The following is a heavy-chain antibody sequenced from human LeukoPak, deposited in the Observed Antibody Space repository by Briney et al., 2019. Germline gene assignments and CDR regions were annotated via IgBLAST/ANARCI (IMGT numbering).Heavy chain of an antibody. Sequence: GGSLRLSCAASGFTFSNYVMSWVRQAPGKGPEWVSTIRGGSITKYYANSAKGRFTIYRDNSKNKMFLQMNRLRTDDKAVYYCPRQSYASGWNPFDYWGRGILVTVSS. CDR3: PRQSYASGWNPFDY. J-gene: IGHJ4*02. D-gene: IGHD6-19*01. CDR1: GFTFSNYV. V-gene: IGHV3-23*01. CDR2: IRGGSITK.